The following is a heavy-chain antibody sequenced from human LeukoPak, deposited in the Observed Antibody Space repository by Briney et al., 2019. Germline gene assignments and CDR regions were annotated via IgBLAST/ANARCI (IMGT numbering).Heavy chain of an antibody. V-gene: IGHV3-30-3*01. Sequence: GRSLRLSCAASGFTFSSYAMHWVRQAPGKGLGWVAVISYDGSNKYYADSVKGRFTISRDNSKNTLYLQMNSLRAEDTAVYYCARGDSSSWYYFDYWGQGTLVTVSS. D-gene: IGHD6-13*01. CDR1: GFTFSSYA. J-gene: IGHJ4*02. CDR3: ARGDSSSWYYFDY. CDR2: ISYDGSNK.